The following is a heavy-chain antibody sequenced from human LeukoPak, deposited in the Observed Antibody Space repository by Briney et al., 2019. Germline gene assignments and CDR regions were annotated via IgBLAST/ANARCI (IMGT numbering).Heavy chain of an antibody. V-gene: IGHV3-23*01. D-gene: IGHD3-10*01. CDR1: GFTFSSYA. J-gene: IGHJ4*02. CDR2: ISGSGGST. Sequence: GGSLRLSCAASGFTFSSYAMSWVRQAPGKGLEWVSAISGSGGSTYYADSVKGRFTISRDNSKNTLYLQMNSLRAEDTAVYYCAKVGRHYYGSGSPLYFDYWGQGTLVTVSS. CDR3: AKVGRHYYGSGSPLYFDY.